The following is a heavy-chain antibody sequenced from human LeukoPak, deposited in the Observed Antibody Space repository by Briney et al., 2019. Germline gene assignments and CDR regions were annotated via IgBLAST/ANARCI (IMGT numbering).Heavy chain of an antibody. CDR3: ARNGFHYGDYGDYYYYYYMDV. Sequence: GGSLRLSCAASGFTFSSYSMNWVRQAPGKGLEWVSSISSSSSYIYYADSVKGRFTISRDSAKNSLYLQMNSLRAEDTAVYYCARNGFHYGDYGDYYYYYYMDVWGKGTTVTVSS. CDR1: GFTFSSYS. J-gene: IGHJ6*03. D-gene: IGHD4-17*01. V-gene: IGHV3-21*01. CDR2: ISSSSSYI.